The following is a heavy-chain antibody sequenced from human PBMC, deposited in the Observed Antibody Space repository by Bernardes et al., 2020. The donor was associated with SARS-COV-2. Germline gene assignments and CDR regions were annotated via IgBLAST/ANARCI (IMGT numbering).Heavy chain of an antibody. J-gene: IGHJ5*02. D-gene: IGHD3-3*01. Sequence: ASVKVSCKASGYTLTSYGISWVRQAPGQGLEWMGWISAYNGNTNYAQKLQGRVTMTTDTSTSTAYMELRSLRSDDTAVYYCARDRRHYDFWSGQRFDPWGQGTLVTVSS. CDR3: ARDRRHYDFWSGQRFDP. CDR1: GYTLTSYG. CDR2: ISAYNGNT. V-gene: IGHV1-18*01.